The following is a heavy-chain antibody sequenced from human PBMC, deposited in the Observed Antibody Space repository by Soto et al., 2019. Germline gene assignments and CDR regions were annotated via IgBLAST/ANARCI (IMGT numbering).Heavy chain of an antibody. CDR1: GYSFTSYW. V-gene: IGHV5-10-1*01. CDR3: ALRTDYYYYGMDV. CDR2: IDPSDSYT. D-gene: IGHD5-12*01. Sequence: LGESLKISCKGSGYSFTSYWISWVRQMPGKGLEWMGRIDPSDSYTNYSPSFQGHVTISADKSISTAYLQWSSLKASDTAMYYCALRTDYYYYGMDVWGQGTTVTVSS. J-gene: IGHJ6*02.